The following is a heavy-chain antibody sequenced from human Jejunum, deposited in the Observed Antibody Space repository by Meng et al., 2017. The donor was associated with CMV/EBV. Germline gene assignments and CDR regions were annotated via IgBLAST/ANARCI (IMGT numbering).Heavy chain of an antibody. J-gene: IGHJ5*02. CDR3: AKDRSSGWSAFDP. CDR1: GFSFISHA. V-gene: IGHV3-30*18. D-gene: IGHD6-19*01. CDR2: ISYDGNNK. Sequence: QVQLVESGGGVVQPGRSLRLSCAASGFSFISHAMHWVRQAPGKGLEWVALISYDGNNKIHADSVKGRFSISRDNSRNTVYVQMNSLRVEDTAVYYCAKDRSSGWSAFDPWGQGTLVTVSS.